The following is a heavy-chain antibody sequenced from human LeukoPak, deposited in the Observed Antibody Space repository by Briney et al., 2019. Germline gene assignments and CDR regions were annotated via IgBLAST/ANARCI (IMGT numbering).Heavy chain of an antibody. CDR1: GYTFTSYG. D-gene: IGHD3-3*01. J-gene: IGHJ4*02. V-gene: IGHV1-18*01. Sequence: ASVKVSCKASGYTFTSYGISWVRQAPGQGLEWMGWIGAYNGNTNYAQKLQGRVTVTTDTSTSTAYMELRSLRSDDTAVYYCARDWSGYYPQNWGQGTLVTVSS. CDR2: IGAYNGNT. CDR3: ARDWSGYYPQN.